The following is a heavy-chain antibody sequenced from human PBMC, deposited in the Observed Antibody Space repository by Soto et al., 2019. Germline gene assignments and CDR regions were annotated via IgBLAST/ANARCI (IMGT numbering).Heavy chain of an antibody. CDR1: GGSISTGGDY. V-gene: IGHV4-31*02. CDR3: ARARQAGSHFDS. CDR2: IYYSGNT. D-gene: IGHD3-10*01. J-gene: IGHJ4*02. Sequence: SETLSLTCTASGGSISTGGDYWSWVRQHPGKGLEWIGYIYYSGNTYYNPSLKSRVSMSVDTSANQSSLKLNSVSAADTAVYYCARARQAGSHFDSWGPGTLVTVSS.